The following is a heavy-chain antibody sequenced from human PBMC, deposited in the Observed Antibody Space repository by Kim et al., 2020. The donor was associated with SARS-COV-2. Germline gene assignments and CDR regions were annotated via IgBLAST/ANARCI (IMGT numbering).Heavy chain of an antibody. D-gene: IGHD3-22*01. V-gene: IGHV3-48*02. CDR3: ARDFIVATPGGEGYYDSSGYYYEAIDY. CDR2: ISSSSSTI. Sequence: GGSLRLSCAASGFTFSSYSMNWVRQAPGKGLEWVSYISSSSSTIYYADSVKVRFTISRDNAKNSLYLQMNSLRDEDTAVYYCARDFIVATPGGEGYYDSSGYYYEAIDYWGQGTLVTVSS. CDR1: GFTFSSYS. J-gene: IGHJ4*02.